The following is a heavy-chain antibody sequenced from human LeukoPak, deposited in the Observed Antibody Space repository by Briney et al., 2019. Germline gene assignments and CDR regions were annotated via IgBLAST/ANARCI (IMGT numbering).Heavy chain of an antibody. D-gene: IGHD6-19*01. CDR1: GYSFTSYW. CDR3: ARLPRLVGEGWFDP. CDR2: IYPCDSDT. V-gene: IGHV5-51*01. J-gene: IGHJ5*02. Sequence: GESLKISCKGSGYSFTSYWIGWVRQMPGKGLEWMGIIYPCDSDTRYSPSFQGQVTISADKSISTAYLQWSSLRASDTAMYYCARLPRLVGEGWFDPGGQGTLVTVSS.